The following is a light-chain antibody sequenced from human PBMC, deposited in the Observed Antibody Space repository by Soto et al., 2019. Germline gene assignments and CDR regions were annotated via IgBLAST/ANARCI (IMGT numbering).Light chain of an antibody. CDR2: DVS. CDR1: SSDVGGYNY. V-gene: IGLV2-14*01. Sequence: QSALTQPASVSGSPGQSITISCTGTSSDVGGYNYVSWYQQHPGKAPKLMIYDVSNLPSGVSNRFSGSKSGNTAPLTISGLQAEDEADYYCSSYTSSSTLVFGGGTKLTVL. J-gene: IGLJ2*01. CDR3: SSYTSSSTLV.